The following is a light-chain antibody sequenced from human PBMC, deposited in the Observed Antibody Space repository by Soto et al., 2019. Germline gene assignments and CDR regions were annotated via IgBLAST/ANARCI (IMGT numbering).Light chain of an antibody. Sequence: QTVVTQEPSFSVSPGGTVTLTCGLSSGPVFTSSYPNWYQQTPGQAPRTLIFNTNTRSSGVPDRFSGSILGDKAALTIEGAQADDDSYYYCLLYLGGGIWVFGGGTKLTVL. CDR1: SGPVFTSSY. CDR3: LLYLGGGIWV. CDR2: NTN. V-gene: IGLV8-61*01. J-gene: IGLJ3*02.